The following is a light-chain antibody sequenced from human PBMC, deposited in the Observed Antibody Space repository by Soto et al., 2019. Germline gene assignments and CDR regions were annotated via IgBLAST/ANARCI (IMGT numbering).Light chain of an antibody. Sequence: QSALTQPPSASGSPGQSVTISCTGTSSDVGGYNFVSWYQQHPGKAPKLMIYEVSKRPSGVSDRFSGSKSGNTASLTVSGLQAEDEADYDCNSYAGSTHVFGTGTKLTVL. CDR1: SSDVGGYNF. V-gene: IGLV2-8*01. J-gene: IGLJ1*01. CDR2: EVS. CDR3: NSYAGSTHV.